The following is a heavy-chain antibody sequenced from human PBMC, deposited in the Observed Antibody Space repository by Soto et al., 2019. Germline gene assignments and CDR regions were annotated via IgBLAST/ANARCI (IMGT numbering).Heavy chain of an antibody. V-gene: IGHV2-26*01. CDR1: GFSLRNTRMG. J-gene: IGHJ2*01. Sequence: QVTLKASGPVLVKPTKTLTLTCTVSGFSLRNTRMGVSWIRQSPGKALEWLAHIFSNDAKSYSPSLKSRLAISRGTSKSQVVLTMTSVAPVDTATYYCARSLYVDYFHWYFDLWGRGTLVTVSS. CDR2: IFSNDAK. D-gene: IGHD4-17*01. CDR3: ARSLYVDYFHWYFDL.